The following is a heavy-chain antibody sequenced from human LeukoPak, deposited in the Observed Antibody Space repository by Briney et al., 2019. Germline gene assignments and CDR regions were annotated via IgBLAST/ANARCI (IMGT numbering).Heavy chain of an antibody. CDR1: GGPISSGDYY. J-gene: IGHJ4*02. CDR2: VYYSGTT. D-gene: IGHD3-10*01. Sequence: SQTLSLTCTVSGGPISSGDYYWSWIRQPPGKGLEWIGYVYYSGTTYYNPSLKSRLTISADTSKNQFSLKLSSVTAADTAVYYCARGQAYYYGFDYWGQGTLVTVSS. V-gene: IGHV4-30-4*08. CDR3: ARGQAYYYGFDY.